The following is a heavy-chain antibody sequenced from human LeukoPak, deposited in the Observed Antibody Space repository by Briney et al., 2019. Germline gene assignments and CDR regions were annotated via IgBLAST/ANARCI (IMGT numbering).Heavy chain of an antibody. CDR3: ARRGTHITMVRGVIIYALDI. D-gene: IGHD3-10*01. Sequence: SQTLSLTCTVSGGSLSSGGYYWSWIRQHPGKGLEWIGYIYYSRSTYYNPSLKSRVTISVDTSKNQFSLKLSSVTAADTAVYYCARRGTHITMVRGVIIYALDIWGQGTMVTVSS. CDR1: GGSLSSGGYY. V-gene: IGHV4-31*03. J-gene: IGHJ3*02. CDR2: IYYSRST.